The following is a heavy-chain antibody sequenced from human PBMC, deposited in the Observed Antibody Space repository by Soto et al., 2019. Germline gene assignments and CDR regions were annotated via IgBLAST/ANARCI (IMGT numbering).Heavy chain of an antibody. V-gene: IGHV3-33*01. CDR3: ARDYSSYGPFDY. CDR1: GFTFSSYG. J-gene: IGHJ4*02. D-gene: IGHD5-18*01. CDR2: IWYDGSTI. Sequence: PGGSLRLSCAASGFTFSSYGMHWVRQAPGKGLEWVAVIWYDGSTIYYADSVKGRFTISRDNAKNSLYLQMNSLRAEDTAVYYCARDYSSYGPFDYWGQGTLVTVSS.